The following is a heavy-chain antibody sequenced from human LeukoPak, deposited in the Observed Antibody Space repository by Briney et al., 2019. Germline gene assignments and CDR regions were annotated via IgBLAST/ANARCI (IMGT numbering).Heavy chain of an antibody. CDR2: IYYSGST. D-gene: IGHD6-13*01. CDR3: ARARIRSWSFDY. Sequence: SETLSLTCTVSGGSISSYYWSWIRQPPGKGLEWIGYIYYSGSTNCNPSLKSRVTISVDTSKNQFSLKLSSVTAADTAVYYCARARIRSWSFDYWGQGTLVTVSS. J-gene: IGHJ4*02. V-gene: IGHV4-59*01. CDR1: GGSISSYY.